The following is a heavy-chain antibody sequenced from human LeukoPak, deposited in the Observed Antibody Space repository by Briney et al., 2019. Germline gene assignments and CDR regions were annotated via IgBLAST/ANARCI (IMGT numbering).Heavy chain of an antibody. CDR1: GYTFTNYY. CDR2: INPSGGNT. J-gene: IGHJ4*02. CDR3: ARDPIQYSYGKGGNFDY. D-gene: IGHD5-18*01. V-gene: IGHV1-46*01. Sequence: ASVKVSCKASGYTFTNYYMHWVRQAPGQGLEWMGIINPSGGNTNHAQKFQGRVTMTRDTSTSTVYMELSSLRSDDTAVYYCARDPIQYSYGKGGNFDYWGQGTLVTVSS.